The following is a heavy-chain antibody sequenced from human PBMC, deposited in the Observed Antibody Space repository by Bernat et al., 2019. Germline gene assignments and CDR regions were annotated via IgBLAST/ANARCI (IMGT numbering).Heavy chain of an antibody. D-gene: IGHD3-10*01. CDR2: ISGSGGST. Sequence: EVQLLESGGGLVQPGGSLRLSCAASGFTFSSYAMSWVRQAPGKGLEWVSAISGSGGSTYYADSVKGRFTISRDKSKNTLYVQMNSLRAEDTAVYYCERDSGFGEGFDYWGQGTLVTVSS. J-gene: IGHJ4*01. CDR3: ERDSGFGEGFDY. CDR1: GFTFSSYA. V-gene: IGHV3-23*01.